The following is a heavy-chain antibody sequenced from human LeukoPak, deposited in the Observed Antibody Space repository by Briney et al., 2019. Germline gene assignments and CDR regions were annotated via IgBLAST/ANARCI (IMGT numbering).Heavy chain of an antibody. CDR3: ARSFRELGGYAPWELMPPFDY. CDR2: IYSGGST. J-gene: IGHJ4*02. V-gene: IGHV3-53*01. CDR1: GFTVSSNY. Sequence: GGSLRLSCAASGFTVSSNYMSWVRQAPGKGLEWVSVIYSGGSTYYADSVKGRFTISRDNSKNTLYLQMNSLRAEDTAVYYCARSFRELGGYAPWELMPPFDYWGQGTLVTVSS. D-gene: IGHD1-7*01.